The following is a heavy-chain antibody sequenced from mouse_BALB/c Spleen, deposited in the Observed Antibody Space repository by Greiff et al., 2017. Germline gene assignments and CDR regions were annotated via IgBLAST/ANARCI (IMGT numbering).Heavy chain of an antibody. CDR3: AANSLLRLRFAY. V-gene: IGHV14-3*02. CDR1: GFNIKDTY. D-gene: IGHD1-2*01. CDR2: IDPANGNT. J-gene: IGHJ3*01. Sequence: VQLQQSGAELVKPGASVKLSCTASGFNIKDTYMHWVKQRPEQGLEWIGRIDPANGNTKYDPKFQGKATITADTSSNTAYLQLSSLTSEDTAVYYCAANSLLRLRFAYWGQGTLVTVSA.